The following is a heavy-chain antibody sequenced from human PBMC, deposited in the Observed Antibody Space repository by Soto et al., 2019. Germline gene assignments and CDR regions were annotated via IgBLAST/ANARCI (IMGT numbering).Heavy chain of an antibody. V-gene: IGHV1-69*13. CDR3: ARGDYSNYRLYYYYYGMDV. Sequence: SVKVSCKASGGTFSSYAISWVRQAPGQGLEWMGGIIPIFGTANYAQKFQGRVTITADESTSTAYVELSSLRSEDTAVYYCARGDYSNYRLYYYYYGMDVWGQGTTVTVSS. J-gene: IGHJ6*02. CDR1: GGTFSSYA. CDR2: IIPIFGTA. D-gene: IGHD4-4*01.